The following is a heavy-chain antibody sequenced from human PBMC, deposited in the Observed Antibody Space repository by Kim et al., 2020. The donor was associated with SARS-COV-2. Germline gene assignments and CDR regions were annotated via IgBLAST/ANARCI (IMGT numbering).Heavy chain of an antibody. CDR1: GSTFRHYW. V-gene: IGHV3-7*03. Sequence: GGSLRLSCAASGSTFRHYWMNWVRQAPGRGLEWVANIKQDGVEKYYVDSVKGRYIISRDNAKNSLYLQMDSLRGDDTAVYYCARDRGTVITRDYFYYYGMDVWGQGTTVIVSS. D-gene: IGHD4-17*01. CDR2: IKQDGVEK. CDR3: ARDRGTVITRDYFYYYGMDV. J-gene: IGHJ6*02.